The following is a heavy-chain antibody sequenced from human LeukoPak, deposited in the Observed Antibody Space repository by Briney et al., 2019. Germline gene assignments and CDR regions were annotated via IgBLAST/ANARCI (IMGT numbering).Heavy chain of an antibody. CDR3: ARGMSATSGYLELEY. CDR2: ISGSGGNT. V-gene: IGHV3-23*01. CDR1: GFTFSSYA. Sequence: GGSLRLSCAASGFTFSSYAMSWVRQSPGKGLEWVSAISGSGGNTYSADSVKGRFTISRDNSKKTLFLHMNSLRAEDTAAYYCARGMSATSGYLELEYWGQGTLVTVST. J-gene: IGHJ4*02. D-gene: IGHD3-22*01.